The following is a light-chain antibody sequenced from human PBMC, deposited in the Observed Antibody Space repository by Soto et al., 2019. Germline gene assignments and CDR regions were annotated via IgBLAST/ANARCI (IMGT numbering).Light chain of an antibody. J-gene: IGLJ2*01. CDR2: GNS. Sequence: QAVVTQPPSVSGAPGQRVTISCTGSSSNIGTGYDVHWYQQLPGTAPKLLIYGNSNRPSGVPDRFSGYKSGTSASLAITGLQAADEADYYCQSYDSNLSVVFGGGTKLTVL. CDR1: SSNIGTGYD. CDR3: QSYDSNLSVV. V-gene: IGLV1-40*01.